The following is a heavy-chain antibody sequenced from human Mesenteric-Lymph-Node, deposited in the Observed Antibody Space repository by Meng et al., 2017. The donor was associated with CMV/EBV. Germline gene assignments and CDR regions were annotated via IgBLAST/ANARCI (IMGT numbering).Heavy chain of an antibody. D-gene: IGHD1-26*01. CDR2: ISSSSSYI. CDR1: GFTFSSYS. J-gene: IGHJ4*02. CDR3: VGGSRREFYFDY. Sequence: GESLKISCAASGFTFSSYSMNWVRQAPGKGLEWVSSISSSSSYIYYADSVKGRFTISRDNAKNSLYLQMNSLRAEDTAVYYCVGGSRREFYFDYWGQGTRVTVSS. V-gene: IGHV3-21*01.